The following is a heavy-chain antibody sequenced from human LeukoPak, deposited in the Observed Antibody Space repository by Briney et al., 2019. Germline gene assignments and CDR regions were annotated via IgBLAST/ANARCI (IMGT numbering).Heavy chain of an antibody. D-gene: IGHD1-26*01. CDR2: IYTSGST. V-gene: IGHV4-4*09. CDR1: GGSISSYY. CDR3: ARQRARGTYSASLDY. Sequence: PSETLSLTCTVSGGSISSYYWSWIRQPPGKGLEWIGCIYTSGSTNYNPSLKSRVTISGDTSKNQFSLKVSSVTAADTAVYYCARQRARGTYSASLDYWGQGTLVTVSS. J-gene: IGHJ4*02.